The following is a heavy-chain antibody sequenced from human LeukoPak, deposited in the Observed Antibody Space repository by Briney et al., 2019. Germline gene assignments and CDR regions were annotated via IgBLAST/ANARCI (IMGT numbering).Heavy chain of an antibody. CDR1: GFTFSSYA. J-gene: IGHJ4*02. D-gene: IGHD5-18*01. CDR2: ISGSGGST. V-gene: IGHV3-23*01. Sequence: GGSLRLSCAASGFTFSSYAMSWVRQAPGKGLEWVSAISGSGGSTYYADSVKGQFTISRDNSKNTLYLQMNSLRAEDTAVYYCAKASWIQLWLPDYWGQGTLVTVSS. CDR3: AKASWIQLWLPDY.